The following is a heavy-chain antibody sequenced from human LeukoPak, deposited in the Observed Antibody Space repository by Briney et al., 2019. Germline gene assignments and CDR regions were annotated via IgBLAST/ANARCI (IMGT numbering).Heavy chain of an antibody. Sequence: GASGKVSCKAAGGTFSSYAISWWRQAPGQGLEWRGGIIPIFGTANYAQKLQGRVRLTADESTRTAYMELSSLRSEDTAAYYCAGGTIVVVVAAISGNFDYWGQGTLVTVSS. CDR2: IIPIFGTA. D-gene: IGHD2-15*01. J-gene: IGHJ4*02. CDR3: AGGTIVVVVAAISGNFDY. V-gene: IGHV1-69*13. CDR1: GGTFSSYA.